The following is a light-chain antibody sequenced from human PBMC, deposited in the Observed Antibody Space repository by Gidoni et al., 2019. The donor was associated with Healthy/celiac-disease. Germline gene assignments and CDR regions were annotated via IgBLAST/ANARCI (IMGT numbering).Light chain of an antibody. V-gene: IGKV1-39*01. Sequence: DIQMTQSPSSLPASVGDRVTITCRASQSISSNFNWYQQKPGKAPKLLIYAASSLQSGVPSRFSGSGSGTDFTLTISSLQPEDFATYYCQQSYSSPFTFGPGTKVDIK. J-gene: IGKJ3*01. CDR1: QSISSN. CDR3: QQSYSSPFT. CDR2: AAS.